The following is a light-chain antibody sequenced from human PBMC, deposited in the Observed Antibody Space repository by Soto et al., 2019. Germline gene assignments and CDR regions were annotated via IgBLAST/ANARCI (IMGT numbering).Light chain of an antibody. Sequence: DIQMTQSPSSLSASLGDRVTITCRASQTISTYLNWYQQNPGKAPKLLIYAASTLQSGVPSRFSGSGSGTYVTLTISSLQPEDFATYYWQQIHGIPYTFGQGTKLEIK. CDR2: AAS. CDR1: QTISTY. V-gene: IGKV1-39*01. J-gene: IGKJ2*01. CDR3: QQIHGIPYT.